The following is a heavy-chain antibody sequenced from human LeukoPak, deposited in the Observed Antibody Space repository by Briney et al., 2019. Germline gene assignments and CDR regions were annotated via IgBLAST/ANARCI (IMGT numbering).Heavy chain of an antibody. D-gene: IGHD3-10*01. CDR3: AKSNGYGLVDI. Sequence: SGTLSLTCAVSGGSIRSNNWWTLVRQPPGRGLEWIGEIFHSGSTNYNSSLKSRVTISLDESENHFSLKLSSVTAADTAVYYCAKSNGYGLVDIWGQGTMVTVSS. CDR1: GGSIRSNNW. V-gene: IGHV4-4*02. CDR2: IFHSGST. J-gene: IGHJ3*02.